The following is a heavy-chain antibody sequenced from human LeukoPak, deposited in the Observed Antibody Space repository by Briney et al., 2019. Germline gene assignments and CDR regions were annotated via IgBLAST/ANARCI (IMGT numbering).Heavy chain of an antibody. CDR3: AREPSGNSYRGDFDY. V-gene: IGHV3-38-3*01. J-gene: IGHJ4*02. D-gene: IGHD3-10*01. Sequence: GGSLRLSCAASGFTVSSNEMSWVRQAPGKGLEWVSSISGGSTYYADSRKGRFTISRDTSSNTLYLEMNSLRAEDTAFYYCAREPSGNSYRGDFDYWGQGTLVSVSS. CDR2: ISGGST. CDR1: GFTVSSNE.